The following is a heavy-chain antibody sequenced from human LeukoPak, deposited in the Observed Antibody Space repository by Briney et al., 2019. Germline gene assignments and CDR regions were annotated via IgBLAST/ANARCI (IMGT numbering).Heavy chain of an antibody. D-gene: IGHD6-19*01. CDR3: ARAVSGRFDY. Sequence: SETLSLACTFSGGSMSPYHWGWIRQPPGKGLEWTGYIYYSGSTNYNPSLKSRVTISVDTSKNQFSLKLSSVTAADTAIYYCARAVSGRFDYWGQGTLVTVSS. V-gene: IGHV4-59*08. CDR1: GGSMSPYH. CDR2: IYYSGST. J-gene: IGHJ4*02.